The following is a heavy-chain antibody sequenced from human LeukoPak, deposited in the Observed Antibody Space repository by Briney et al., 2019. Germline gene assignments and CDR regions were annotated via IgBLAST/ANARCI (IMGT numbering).Heavy chain of an antibody. Sequence: GGSLRLSCAASGFTFSSYAMSWVRQAPGKGLEWVSGINWNGDSTGYADSVKGRFTISRDNAKNSLYLQMNSLRAEDTAFYYCATDQYSSNWYYFDYWGQGTLVTVSS. CDR3: ATDQYSSNWYYFDY. CDR2: INWNGDST. V-gene: IGHV3-20*04. D-gene: IGHD6-13*01. CDR1: GFTFSSYA. J-gene: IGHJ4*02.